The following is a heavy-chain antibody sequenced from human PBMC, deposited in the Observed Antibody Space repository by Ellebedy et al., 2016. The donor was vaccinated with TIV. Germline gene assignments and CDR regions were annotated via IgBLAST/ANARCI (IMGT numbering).Heavy chain of an antibody. J-gene: IGHJ5*02. D-gene: IGHD3-10*01. CDR1: GFTFSSYS. V-gene: IGHV3-48*02. CDR3: ARVPGSFSLNWFDP. Sequence: GESLKISCAASGFTFSSYSMNWVRQAPGEGLEWVSYISSSSSTIYYADSVKGRFTISRDNAKNSLYLQMNSLRDEDTAVYYCARVPGSFSLNWFDPWGQGTLVTVSS. CDR2: ISSSSSTI.